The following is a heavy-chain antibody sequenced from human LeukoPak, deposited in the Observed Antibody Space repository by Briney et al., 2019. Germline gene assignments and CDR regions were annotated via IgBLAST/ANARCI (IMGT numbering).Heavy chain of an antibody. CDR1: GFTFSSYS. J-gene: IGHJ4*02. D-gene: IGHD3-22*01. CDR3: ARDYYDSSGIFDY. Sequence: GGSLILSCAASGFTFSSYSMNWVRQAPGKGLEWVSSISSSSSYIYYADSVKGRFTISRDNAKNSLYLQMNSLRAEDTAVYYCARDYYDSSGIFDYWGQGTLVTVSS. CDR2: ISSSSSYI. V-gene: IGHV3-21*01.